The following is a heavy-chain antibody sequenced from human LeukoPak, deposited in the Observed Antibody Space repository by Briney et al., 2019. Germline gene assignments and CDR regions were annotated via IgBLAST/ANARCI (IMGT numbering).Heavy chain of an antibody. Sequence: GGSLRLSCVASGFTFSRFEMNWVRQAPGKGLEWISHISRGTYIAYADSVKGRFSISRDNAKNSLYLQMNSLRAEDTAVYYCTREQDREAAATVIGDSWGQGTLVTVSS. J-gene: IGHJ4*02. CDR2: ISRGTYI. D-gene: IGHD2-15*01. CDR3: TREQDREAAATVIGDS. CDR1: GFTFSRFE. V-gene: IGHV3-48*03.